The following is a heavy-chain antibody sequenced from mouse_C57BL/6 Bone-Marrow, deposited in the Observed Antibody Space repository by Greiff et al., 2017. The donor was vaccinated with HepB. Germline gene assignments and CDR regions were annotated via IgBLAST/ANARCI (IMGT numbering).Heavy chain of an antibody. J-gene: IGHJ1*03. CDR3: AREDSNYWYFDV. Sequence: EVQVVESGGGLVKPGGSLKLSCAASGFTFSSYAMSWVRQTPEKRLEWVATISDGGSYTYYPDNVKGRFTISRDNAKNNLYLQMSHLKSEDTAMYYCAREDSNYWYFDVWGTGTTVTVSS. D-gene: IGHD2-5*01. CDR1: GFTFSSYA. V-gene: IGHV5-4*01. CDR2: ISDGGSYT.